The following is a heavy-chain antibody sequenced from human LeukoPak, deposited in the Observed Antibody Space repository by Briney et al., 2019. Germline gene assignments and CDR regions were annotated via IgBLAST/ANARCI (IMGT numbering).Heavy chain of an antibody. V-gene: IGHV3-30*03. Sequence: GGSLRLSCAASGFILRNNWMNWVRQAPGKGLEWVAVISYDGTDKYYADSVKGRFTISRDNSKNTLYVQMNSLRAEDTAVYYCARGSFGAGVGATMDDACDIWGQGTMVTVSS. J-gene: IGHJ3*02. CDR2: ISYDGTDK. D-gene: IGHD1-26*01. CDR1: GFILRNNW. CDR3: ARGSFGAGVGATMDDACDI.